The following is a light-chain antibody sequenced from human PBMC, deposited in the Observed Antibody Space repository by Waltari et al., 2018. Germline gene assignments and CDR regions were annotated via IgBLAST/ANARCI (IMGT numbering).Light chain of an antibody. Sequence: SCRASQSFGRALAWYQQKPGQAPRLLIYDASGRATGISDKFSGSGSGTDFSLTISRVEPEDFAVYFCQMYVRLPVTFGQGTKVEVK. CDR3: QMYVRLPVT. CDR1: QSFGRA. V-gene: IGKV3-20*01. J-gene: IGKJ1*01. CDR2: DAS.